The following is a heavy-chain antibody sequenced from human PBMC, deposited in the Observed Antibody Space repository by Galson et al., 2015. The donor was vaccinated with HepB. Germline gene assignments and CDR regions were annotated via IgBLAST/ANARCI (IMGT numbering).Heavy chain of an antibody. J-gene: IGHJ6*02. CDR1: GYTFTSYA. D-gene: IGHD5-18*01. V-gene: IGHV1-3*01. Sequence: SVKVSCKASGYTFTSYAMHWVRQAPGQRLEWMGWINAGNGNTKYSQKFQGRVTITRDTSASTAYMELRSLRSDDTAVYYCARDRDVDTATTYYYYGMDVWGQGTTVTVSS. CDR2: INAGNGNT. CDR3: ARDRDVDTATTYYYYGMDV.